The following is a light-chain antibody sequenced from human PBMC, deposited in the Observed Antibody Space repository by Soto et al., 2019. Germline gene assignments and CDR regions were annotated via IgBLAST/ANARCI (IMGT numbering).Light chain of an antibody. CDR2: DVT. Sequence: SVLTQPASVSGSPGQSITISCTGTSSDVGGYNSVSWYRQYPGKAPKLIIFDVTDRPSGISTRFSGSKSGNTASLTISGLQAEDEAVFYRTSYTSSSTTVFGTGTKLTVL. CDR3: TSYTSSSTTV. V-gene: IGLV2-14*01. CDR1: SSDVGGYNS. J-gene: IGLJ1*01.